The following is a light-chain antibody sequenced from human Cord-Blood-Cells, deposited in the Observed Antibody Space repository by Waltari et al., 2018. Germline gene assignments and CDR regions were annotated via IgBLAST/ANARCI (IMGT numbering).Light chain of an antibody. V-gene: IGLV2-23*01. CDR1: SSDVGSSNL. CDR3: CSYAGSVV. Sequence: QSALTQPASVSGSPGQSLTISCTGTSSDVGSSNLVSWYQKHPGKAPKLMIYEGSKRPSGVSNRFSGSKSGNTASLTISGLQAEDEADYYCCSYAGSVVFGGGTKLTVL. CDR2: EGS. J-gene: IGLJ2*01.